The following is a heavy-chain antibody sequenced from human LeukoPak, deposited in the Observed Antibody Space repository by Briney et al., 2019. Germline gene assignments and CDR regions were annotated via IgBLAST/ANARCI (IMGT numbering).Heavy chain of an antibody. V-gene: IGHV1-69*13. CDR1: GGTFSSYA. D-gene: IGHD6-13*01. Sequence: VASVKVSCKASGGTFSSYAISWVRQAPGQGLEWMGGITPIFGTANYAQKFQGRVTITADESTSTAYMELSSLRSEDTAVYYCARYEGSSSSRGVYYYYGMDVWGQGTTVTVSS. J-gene: IGHJ6*02. CDR3: ARYEGSSSSRGVYYYYGMDV. CDR2: ITPIFGTA.